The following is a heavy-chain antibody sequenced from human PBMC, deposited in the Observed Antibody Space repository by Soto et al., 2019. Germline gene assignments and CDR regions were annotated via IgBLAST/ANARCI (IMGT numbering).Heavy chain of an antibody. CDR3: ARASQCKSYFDCFAWLDY. Sequence: SETLSLTCPVSSDSISGLYWTWIRQPAGKGLEWIGRIYSSGETNYNPSLTGRVIMSLDTSKNQFSLNLTSVTAADTAVYYCARASQCKSYFDCFAWLDYWGQGTLVTVSS. V-gene: IGHV4-4*07. D-gene: IGHD3-9*01. J-gene: IGHJ4*02. CDR1: SDSISGLY. CDR2: IYSSGET.